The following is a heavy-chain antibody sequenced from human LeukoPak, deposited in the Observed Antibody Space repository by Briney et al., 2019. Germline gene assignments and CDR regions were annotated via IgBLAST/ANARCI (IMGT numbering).Heavy chain of an antibody. V-gene: IGHV4-34*01. CDR3: ARGRGTTVRGVIDY. CDR1: GGSFSGYY. J-gene: IGHJ4*02. D-gene: IGHD3-10*01. CDR2: INHSGST. Sequence: SETLSLTCAVYGGSFSGYYWSWIRQPPGKGLEWIGEINHSGSTNYNPSLKSRVTISVDTSKNQFSLKLSSVTAADTAVYYCARGRGTTVRGVIDYWGQGTLVTVSS.